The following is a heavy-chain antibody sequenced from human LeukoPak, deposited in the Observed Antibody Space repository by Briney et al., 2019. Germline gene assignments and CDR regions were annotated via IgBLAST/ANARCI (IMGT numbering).Heavy chain of an antibody. CDR3: ARQCSGSSCYSPVWFDP. J-gene: IGHJ5*02. D-gene: IGHD2-15*01. CDR1: GGTFSSYA. CDR2: IIPIFGTA. V-gene: IGHV1-69*05. Sequence: ASVKVSCKASGGTFSSYAISWVRQAPGQGLEWMGRIIPIFGTANYAQKFQGRVTITTDESTSTAYMELSSLRSEDTAVYYCARQCSGSSCYSPVWFDPWGQGTLVTVSS.